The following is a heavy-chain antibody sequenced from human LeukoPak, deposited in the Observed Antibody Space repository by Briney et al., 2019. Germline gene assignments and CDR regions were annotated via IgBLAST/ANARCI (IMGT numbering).Heavy chain of an antibody. CDR3: AREPRQGGFVN. D-gene: IGHD1-26*01. CDR2: IHTSGST. V-gene: IGHV4-4*07. Sequence: SETLSLTCTVSGGSISSYFCSWIRQPAGKGLEWIGRIHTSGSTNYNSSLKSRVTMSVDTSKNQFSLNLSSVTAADTAVYYCAREPRQGGFVNWGQGTLVTVSS. J-gene: IGHJ4*02. CDR1: GGSISSYF.